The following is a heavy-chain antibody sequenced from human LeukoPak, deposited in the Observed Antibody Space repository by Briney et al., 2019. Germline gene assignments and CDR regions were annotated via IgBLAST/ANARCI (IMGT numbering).Heavy chain of an antibody. CDR2: ISSSSSYI. Sequence: GGSLRLSCAASGFTFSSYSMNWVRQAPGKGLEWVSSISSSSSYIYYADSVKGRFTISRDNAKNSLYLQMNSLRAEDTAVYYCARGMGLIRHSVRLSRVDAFDIWGQGTMVTVSS. J-gene: IGHJ3*02. V-gene: IGHV3-21*01. CDR1: GFTFSSYS. CDR3: ARGMGLIRHSVRLSRVDAFDI. D-gene: IGHD3-9*01.